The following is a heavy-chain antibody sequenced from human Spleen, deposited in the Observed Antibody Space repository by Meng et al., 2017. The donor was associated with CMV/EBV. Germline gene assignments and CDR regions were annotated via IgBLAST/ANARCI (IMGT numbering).Heavy chain of an antibody. Sequence: KASGYTFTSYYMHWVRQAPGQGLEWMGIINPSGGSTSYAQKFQGRVTMTRDTSTSTVYMELSSLRSEDTAVYYCARDYGGNSKAFDIWGQGTMVTVSS. CDR3: ARDYGGNSKAFDI. V-gene: IGHV1-46*01. D-gene: IGHD4-23*01. CDR2: INPSGGST. CDR1: GYTFTSYY. J-gene: IGHJ3*02.